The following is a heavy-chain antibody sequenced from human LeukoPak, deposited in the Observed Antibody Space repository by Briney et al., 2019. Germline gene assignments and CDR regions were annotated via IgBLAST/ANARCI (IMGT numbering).Heavy chain of an antibody. CDR3: ARGWGDQPLSDAFDI. D-gene: IGHD2-2*01. Sequence: PGGSLRLSCAASGFTFSSYSMNWVRQAPGKGLEWVSYISSSSSTIYYADSVKGRFTISRDNSKNTLYLQMNSLRAEDTAVYYCARGWGDQPLSDAFDIWGRGTMDTVSS. V-gene: IGHV3-48*01. J-gene: IGHJ3*02. CDR1: GFTFSSYS. CDR2: ISSSSSTI.